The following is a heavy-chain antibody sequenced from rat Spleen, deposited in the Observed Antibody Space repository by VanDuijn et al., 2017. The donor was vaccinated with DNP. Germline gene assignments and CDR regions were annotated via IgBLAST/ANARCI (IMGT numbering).Heavy chain of an antibody. Sequence: EVKLVESGGGLVQPGRSLKLSCAASGFNFNDYWMGWVRQAPGKGLEWIGEINKDSRTIKYSPSLKDKLIISRDNAQKTLYLQMSKLGSEDTAIYYCVREELGVDYWGQGVMVTVSS. J-gene: IGHJ2*01. CDR1: GFNFNDYW. CDR3: VREELGVDY. D-gene: IGHD4-3*01. CDR2: INKDSRTI. V-gene: IGHV4-2*01.